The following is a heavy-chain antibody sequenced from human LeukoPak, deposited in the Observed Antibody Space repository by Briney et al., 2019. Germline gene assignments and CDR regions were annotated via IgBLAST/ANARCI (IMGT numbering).Heavy chain of an antibody. CDR2: IIPIFGTA. D-gene: IGHD3-3*01. J-gene: IGHJ6*03. CDR1: GYTFTSYG. V-gene: IGHV1-69*05. CDR3: ARTKTYYDFGHLYYYMDV. Sequence: GASVKVSCKASGYTFTSYGISWVRQAPGQGLEWMGGIIPIFGTANYAQKFQGRVTITTDESTSTAYMELSSLRSDDTAVYYCARTKTYYDFGHLYYYMDVWGKGTTVTVSS.